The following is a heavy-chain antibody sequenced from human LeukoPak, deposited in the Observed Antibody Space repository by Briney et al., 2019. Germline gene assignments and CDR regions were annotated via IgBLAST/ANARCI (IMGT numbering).Heavy chain of an antibody. D-gene: IGHD1-26*01. CDR1: GGTFSSYA. V-gene: IGHV1-69*05. CDR3: ARVGATTFDY. CDR2: IIPIFGTA. Sequence: SVKVSCKASGGTFSSYAISWVRQAPGQGLEWMGGIIPIFGTANYAQKFQGRVTMTRDTSISTAYMELSRLRSDDTAVYYCARVGATTFDYWGQGTLVTVSS. J-gene: IGHJ4*02.